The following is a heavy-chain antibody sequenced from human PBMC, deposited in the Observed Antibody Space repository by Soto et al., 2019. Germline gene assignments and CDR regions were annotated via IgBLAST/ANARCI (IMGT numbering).Heavy chain of an antibody. Sequence: SVKVSCKASGGTFSSYTISWVRQAPGQGLEWMGRIIPILGIANYAQKFQGRVTITADKSTSTAYMELSSLRSEDTAVYYCARGPYCTNGVCPTRYYFDYWGQGTLVTVSS. CDR1: GGTFSSYT. CDR2: IIPILGIA. CDR3: ARGPYCTNGVCPTRYYFDY. J-gene: IGHJ4*02. D-gene: IGHD2-8*01. V-gene: IGHV1-69*02.